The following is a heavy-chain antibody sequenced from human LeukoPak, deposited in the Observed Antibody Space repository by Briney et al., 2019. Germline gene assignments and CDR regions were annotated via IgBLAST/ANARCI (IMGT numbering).Heavy chain of an antibody. CDR3: VRDYEDSSSWYQGWFDP. D-gene: IGHD6-13*01. CDR2: ISGSGGST. Sequence: GGSLRLSCAASGFTFSSYAMSWVRQAPGKGLEWVSAISGSGGSTYYADSVKGRFTISRDNSKNTLYLQMNSLRAEDTAVYYCVRDYEDSSSWYQGWFDPWGQGTLVTVSS. J-gene: IGHJ5*02. CDR1: GFTFSSYA. V-gene: IGHV3-23*01.